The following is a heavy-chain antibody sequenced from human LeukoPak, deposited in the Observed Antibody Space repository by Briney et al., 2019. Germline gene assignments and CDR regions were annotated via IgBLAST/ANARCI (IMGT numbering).Heavy chain of an antibody. Sequence: GGSLRLSCAASGFTFSNYAMSWVRQAPGKGLEWVSAISGSGGSTYYADSVKGRFTISRDNSKNTLYLQMNSLRAEDTAVYYCAKLPAEFYDFWSGYPLWGQGTLVTVSS. D-gene: IGHD3-3*01. CDR3: AKLPAEFYDFWSGYPL. CDR1: GFTFSNYA. J-gene: IGHJ4*02. CDR2: ISGSGGST. V-gene: IGHV3-23*01.